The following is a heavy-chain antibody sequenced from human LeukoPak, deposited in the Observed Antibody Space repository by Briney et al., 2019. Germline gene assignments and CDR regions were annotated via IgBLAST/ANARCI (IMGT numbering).Heavy chain of an antibody. CDR3: ARGIYYDSSGYYFDY. Sequence: PSQTLSLTCTVSGGSISSGDYYWSWIRQPPGKGLEWIGYTYYSGSTYYNPSLKSRVTISVDTSKNQFSLKLSSVTAADTAVYYCARGIYYDSSGYYFDYWGQGTLVTVSS. CDR1: GGSISSGDYY. CDR2: TYYSGST. D-gene: IGHD3-22*01. J-gene: IGHJ4*02. V-gene: IGHV4-30-4*01.